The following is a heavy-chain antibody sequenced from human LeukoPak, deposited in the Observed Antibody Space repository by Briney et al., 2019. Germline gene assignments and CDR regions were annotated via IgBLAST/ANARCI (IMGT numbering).Heavy chain of an antibody. J-gene: IGHJ4*02. CDR1: GGTFSSYA. Sequence: SVKVSCKASGGTFSSYAISWVRQAPGQGIEWMGRIIPIFGTANYAQKFQGRVTITTDESTSTAYMELSSLRSEDTAVYCCARTRYDSSGYYYWGQGTLVTVSS. V-gene: IGHV1-69*05. D-gene: IGHD3-22*01. CDR3: ARTRYDSSGYYY. CDR2: IIPIFGTA.